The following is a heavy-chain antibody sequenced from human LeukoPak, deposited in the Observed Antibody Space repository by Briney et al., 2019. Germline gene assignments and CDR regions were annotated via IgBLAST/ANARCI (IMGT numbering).Heavy chain of an antibody. V-gene: IGHV1-18*01. CDR1: GYTFTSYG. CDR2: ISAYNGNT. D-gene: IGHD3-22*01. Sequence: GASAKVSCKASGYTFTSYGISWVRQAPGQGLEWMGWISAYNGNTNYAQKLQGRVTMTTDTSTSTAYMELRSLRSDDTAVYYCARVGRYYYDSSGLDYWGQGTLVNV. CDR3: ARVGRYYYDSSGLDY. J-gene: IGHJ4*02.